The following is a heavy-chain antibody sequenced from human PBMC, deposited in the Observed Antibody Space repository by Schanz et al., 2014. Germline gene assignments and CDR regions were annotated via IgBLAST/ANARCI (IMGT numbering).Heavy chain of an antibody. CDR1: GFTFRNYA. V-gene: IGHV3-23*04. CDR3: AKDPYGMDV. Sequence: EVQLVESGGGLVQPGGSLKLSCSASGFTFRNYALSWVRQAPGKGLAWVSAISGSGGSTYYADSVKGRFTISRDNSKNTLYLQMNSLRAEDTAVYYCAKDPYGMDVWGQGTTVTVSS. J-gene: IGHJ6*02. CDR2: ISGSGGST.